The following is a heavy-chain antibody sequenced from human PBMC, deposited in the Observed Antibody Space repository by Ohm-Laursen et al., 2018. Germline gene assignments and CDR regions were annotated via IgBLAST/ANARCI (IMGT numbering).Heavy chain of an antibody. CDR1: GGSISSGGYY. CDR2: IYYSGST. Sequence: SQTLSLTCAVSGGSISSGGYYWSWIRQHPGKGLEWIGYIYYSGSTYYNPSPKSRVTISVDTSKNQFSLKLSSVTAADTAVYYCARRALCGSGGSCSHVDFWGQGTLVTVSS. V-gene: IGHV4-31*11. D-gene: IGHD2-15*01. J-gene: IGHJ4*02. CDR3: ARRALCGSGGSCSHVDF.